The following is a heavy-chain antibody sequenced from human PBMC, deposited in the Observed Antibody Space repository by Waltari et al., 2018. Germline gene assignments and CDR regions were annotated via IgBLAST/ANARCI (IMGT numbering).Heavy chain of an antibody. CDR3: ARAILPYTLEQPFDN. CDR1: GGSINRGNYF. V-gene: IGHV4-39*07. CDR2: ISYTGST. D-gene: IGHD2-21*01. J-gene: IGHJ4*02. Sequence: QLQLQESGPRLVKPSETLALTCTVSGGSINRGNYFWAWVRQTPGTGLEWIGSISYTGSTSYNPSLKSRVAISMGSSNSEFSLRLTSVSAADTATYHCARAILPYTLEQPFDNWSRGTLVTVSS.